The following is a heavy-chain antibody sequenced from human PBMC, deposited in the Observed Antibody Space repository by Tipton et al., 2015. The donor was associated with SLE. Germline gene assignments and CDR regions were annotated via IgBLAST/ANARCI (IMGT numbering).Heavy chain of an antibody. CDR3: ATHLGGSSDLNY. CDR1: GGSSSSNNYY. V-gene: IGHV4-39*01. J-gene: IGHJ4*02. CDR2: IYYSGST. D-gene: IGHD1-26*01. Sequence: LRLSCTVSGGSSSSNNYYWAWIRQPPGKGLEWIGRIYYSGSTNYNPSLKSRVTMSVDTSENRFSLKLTSVTAPDTAVYYWATHLGGSSDLNYWGQGTLVTVSS.